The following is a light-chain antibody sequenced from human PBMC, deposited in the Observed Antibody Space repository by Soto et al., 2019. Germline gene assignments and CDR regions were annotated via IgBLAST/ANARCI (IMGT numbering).Light chain of an antibody. J-gene: IGLJ1*01. CDR3: SSYTTSSTRV. CDR2: EVT. CDR1: SSDVGGYNF. Sequence: QSALTQPASVSGSPGHSITISCTGTSSDVGGYNFVSWYQQKPGKAPKLLIYEVTHRPSGISDRFSGSKSGNMASLTISGLQAEDEADYYCSSYTTSSTRVFGTGTKVTVL. V-gene: IGLV2-14*01.